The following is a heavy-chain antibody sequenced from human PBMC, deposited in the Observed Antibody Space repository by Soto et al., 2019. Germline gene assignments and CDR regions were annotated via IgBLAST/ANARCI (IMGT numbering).Heavy chain of an antibody. CDR2: IIPIFGTA. D-gene: IGHD6-19*01. Sequence: ASVKVSCKASGGAFSSYAISWVRQAPGQGLEWMGGIIPIFGTANYAQKFQGRVTITADESTSTAYMELSSLRSEDTAVYYCARRRGAVAGPYYYYYGMDVWGQGTTVTVSS. J-gene: IGHJ6*02. CDR1: GGAFSSYA. V-gene: IGHV1-69*13. CDR3: ARRRGAVAGPYYYYYGMDV.